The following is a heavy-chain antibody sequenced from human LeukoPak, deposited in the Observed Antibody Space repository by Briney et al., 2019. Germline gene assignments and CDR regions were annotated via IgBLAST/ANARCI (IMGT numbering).Heavy chain of an antibody. CDR1: GFTFSNER. Sequence: GGSLRLSCAASGFTFSNERMHWVRQAPGKGLFWVSYIDSDGSGANYAYSVRGRFTISRDNTKSTLYLHSNSPRAEDTGVYFGAKSDSPLPYWGQGTKVADS. CDR3: AKSDSPLPY. CDR2: IDSDGSGA. V-gene: IGHV3-74*01. J-gene: IGHJ4*02.